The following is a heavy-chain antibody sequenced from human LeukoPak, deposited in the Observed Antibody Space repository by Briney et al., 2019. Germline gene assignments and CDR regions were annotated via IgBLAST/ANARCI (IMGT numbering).Heavy chain of an antibody. CDR1: GFICDAYG. V-gene: IGHV3-20*04. J-gene: IGHJ4*02. D-gene: IGHD3-22*01. CDR3: AREKYDSSGYYTDNYYFDY. Sequence: GGSLRLSCAASGFICDAYGMVWVRHAPGKGWEWVVDTNWNGGSIGYADSVKGRFTVSRDNAKNSLYLQMNSLRAEDTAFYYCAREKYDSSGYYTDNYYFDYWGQGTLVTVST. CDR2: TNWNGGSI.